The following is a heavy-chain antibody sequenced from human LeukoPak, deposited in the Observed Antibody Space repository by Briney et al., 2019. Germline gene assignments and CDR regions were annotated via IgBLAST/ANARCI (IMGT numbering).Heavy chain of an antibody. CDR2: IYYSGST. Sequence: SETLSLTCTVSGGSIITSIYYWGWMRQPPGKGLEWIGSIYYSGSTYYNPSLKSRVTISVDTSKNQFSLKVNSVTAAGTAVYYCARAVDSSGFSSFQYWGQGTLVTVSS. D-gene: IGHD3-22*01. CDR3: ARAVDSSGFSSFQY. V-gene: IGHV4-39*01. CDR1: GGSIITSIYY. J-gene: IGHJ1*01.